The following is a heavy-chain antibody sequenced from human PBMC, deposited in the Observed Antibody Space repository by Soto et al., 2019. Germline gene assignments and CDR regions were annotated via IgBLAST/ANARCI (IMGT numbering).Heavy chain of an antibody. Sequence: PVGSLRLSCAASGFTFSTYAMSWVRQAPGKGLERVSVMTGSGSSSYYADSVKGRSTISRDNSKNTLYLQMNSLRAEDTAVYYCAKDLGITMVRGVRVEYYYGMDVWGQGTTVTVSS. D-gene: IGHD3-10*01. CDR3: AKDLGITMVRGVRVEYYYGMDV. V-gene: IGHV3-23*01. CDR1: GFTFSTYA. CDR2: MTGSGSSS. J-gene: IGHJ6*02.